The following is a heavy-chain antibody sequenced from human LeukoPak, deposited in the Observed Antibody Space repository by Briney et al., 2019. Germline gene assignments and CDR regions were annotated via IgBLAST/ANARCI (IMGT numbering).Heavy chain of an antibody. CDR2: IYPGDSDT. CDR1: GYSIATYW. CDR3: ARSSYPEYMDV. J-gene: IGHJ6*03. Sequence: GESLKISCKGSGYSIATYWIAWVRQMPGKGPEWMGIIYPGDSDTRYSPSFQGQVTISADMSINTAYVQWSSLKASDTAMYYCARSSYPEYMDVWGEGTTVTVSS. V-gene: IGHV5-51*01.